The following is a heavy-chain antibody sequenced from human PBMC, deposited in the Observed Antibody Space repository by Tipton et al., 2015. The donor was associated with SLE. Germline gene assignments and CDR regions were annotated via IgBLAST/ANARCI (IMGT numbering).Heavy chain of an antibody. J-gene: IGHJ6*02. CDR2: VYYSGNT. Sequence: TLSLTCTVSGDSINNSRYYWGWVRQPPGKGLEWIGSVYYSGNTYYNPSLESRVTMSVDTSKNQFSLKLSSVTAADTAVFYCARADAGYYNGLDVWGQGATVTVSS. V-gene: IGHV4-39*07. CDR3: ARADAGYYNGLDV. CDR1: GDSINNSRYY.